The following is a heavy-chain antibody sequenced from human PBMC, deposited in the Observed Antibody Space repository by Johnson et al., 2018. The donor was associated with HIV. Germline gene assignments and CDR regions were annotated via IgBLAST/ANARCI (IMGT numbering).Heavy chain of an antibody. V-gene: IGHV3-13*01. J-gene: IGHJ3*01. CDR3: AKNNEVWGLLPVDAFDV. CDR1: GFTFSSYD. CDR2: IGTAGDT. D-gene: IGHD1-26*01. Sequence: VQLVESGGGLVQPGGSLRLSCAASGFTFSSYDMHWVRQATGKGLEWVSAIGTAGDTYYPGAVKGRFTISRDNTKNTVYLQVNSLSHEDTAVYYCAKNNEVWGLLPVDAFDVWGQGTSITVSS.